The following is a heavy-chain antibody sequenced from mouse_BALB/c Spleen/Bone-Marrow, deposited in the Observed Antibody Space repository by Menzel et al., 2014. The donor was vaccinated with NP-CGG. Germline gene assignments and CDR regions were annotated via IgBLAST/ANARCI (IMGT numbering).Heavy chain of an antibody. CDR3: TRYDLTTRAFAY. J-gene: IGHJ3*01. D-gene: IGHD3-3*01. CDR2: IHLSDSES. Sequence: VQLQQSGDDLVKPGASVKLSCKASGYSFTSYWMNWVKQGPGQGLEWIGMIHLSDSESRLNQKFKDKATLTVDKSSSTAYMQLSSPTSEDSAVYYCTRYDLTTRAFAYWGQGTLVTVSA. CDR1: GYSFTSYW. V-gene: IGHV1-74*01.